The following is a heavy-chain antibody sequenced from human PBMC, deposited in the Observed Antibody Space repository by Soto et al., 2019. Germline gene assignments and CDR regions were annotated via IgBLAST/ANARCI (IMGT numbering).Heavy chain of an antibody. CDR2: ISYDGSNK. Sequence: GGSLRLSCAASGFTFSSYGMHWVRQAPGKGLEWVAVISYDGSNKYYADSVKGRFTISRDNSKNTLYLQMNSLRAEDTAVYYCAKETGWSYYYGMDVWGQGTTVTVSS. J-gene: IGHJ6*02. CDR3: AKETGWSYYYGMDV. D-gene: IGHD2-15*01. CDR1: GFTFSSYG. V-gene: IGHV3-30*18.